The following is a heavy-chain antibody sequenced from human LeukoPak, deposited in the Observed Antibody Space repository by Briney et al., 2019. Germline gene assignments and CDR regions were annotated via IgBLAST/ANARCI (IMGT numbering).Heavy chain of an antibody. Sequence: PSETLSLTCTVSGDSIGAYYWSWIRQPAGKGLEWIGRIYKSMYSGGSTDYNPSLKSRVTMSVDTSKNQLSLMLSSLTAADTAVYYCVRDPTTVTTFFGLWGQGTLVTVSS. D-gene: IGHD4-17*01. J-gene: IGHJ4*02. CDR3: VRDPTTVTTFFGL. V-gene: IGHV4-4*07. CDR1: GDSIGAYY. CDR2: IYKSMYSGGST.